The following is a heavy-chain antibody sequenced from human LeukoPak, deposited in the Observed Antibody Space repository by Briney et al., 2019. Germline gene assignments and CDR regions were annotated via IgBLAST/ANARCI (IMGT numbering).Heavy chain of an antibody. CDR1: GFTFSSYW. D-gene: IGHD2-15*01. CDR3: VRGGASTWS. Sequence: PGGSLRLSCAASGFTFSSYWMSWVRQAPGKGLEWVATIKQDGSEKYYVDSVKGRFTFSRDNAKSSLYLQMNSLRAEDTAVYYCVRGGASTWSWGQGTLVTVSS. V-gene: IGHV3-7*01. CDR2: IKQDGSEK. J-gene: IGHJ5*02.